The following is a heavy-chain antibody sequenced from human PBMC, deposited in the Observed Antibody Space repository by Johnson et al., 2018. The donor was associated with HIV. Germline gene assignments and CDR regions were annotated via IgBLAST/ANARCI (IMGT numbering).Heavy chain of an antibody. CDR3: TTDYSTRMYVVVAATPDAFDI. V-gene: IGHV3-15*01. CDR2: IKSKTDGGTT. D-gene: IGHD2-15*01. J-gene: IGHJ3*02. CDR1: GFTFSNAW. Sequence: VQLVESGGGLVKPGGSLRLSCAASGFTFSNAWMSWVRQAPGKGLEWVGRIKSKTDGGTTDYAAPVKGRFTISRDDSKNTLYLQMNSLKTEDTAVYYCTTDYSTRMYVVVAATPDAFDIWGQWTMVTVSS.